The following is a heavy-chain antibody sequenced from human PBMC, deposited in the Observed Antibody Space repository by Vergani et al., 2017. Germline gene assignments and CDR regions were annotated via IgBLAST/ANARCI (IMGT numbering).Heavy chain of an antibody. Sequence: EVQLLESGGGLVQPGGSLSLPCAASGFTFSTYAITWVRQAPGKGLEWVSTISSDGGSTYYADSVKGRFTISRDNSKNTLSLQMNSLTAEDTAVYYCAGPQGTSAYYDGGFDYWGQGILVTVSS. CDR3: AGPQGTSAYYDGGFDY. J-gene: IGHJ4*02. CDR1: GFTFSTYA. CDR2: ISSDGGST. V-gene: IGHV3-23*01. D-gene: IGHD3-22*01.